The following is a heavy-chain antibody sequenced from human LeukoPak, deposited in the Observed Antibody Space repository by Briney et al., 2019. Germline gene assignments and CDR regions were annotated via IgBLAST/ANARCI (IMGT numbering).Heavy chain of an antibody. V-gene: IGHV4-34*01. CDR2: VSESGIT. D-gene: IGHD4-17*01. CDR3: ASRRTLTTATRKPLRGFDS. J-gene: IGHJ4*02. CDR1: GGSFSDYY. Sequence: SETLSLTRGVYGGSFSDYYWTWIRQPPGKGLEWIGEVSESGITKYNPSLKGRVTISVDSSKNQFSLKLSSVTAADTAEYYSASRRTLTTATRKPLRGFDSWGQGTLVTVSS.